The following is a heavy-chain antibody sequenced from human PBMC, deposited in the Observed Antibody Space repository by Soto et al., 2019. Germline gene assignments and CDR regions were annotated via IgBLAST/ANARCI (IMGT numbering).Heavy chain of an antibody. CDR2: TRNKANSYTT. CDR3: ARISTFGGMAV. CDR1: GFTFSDHY. Sequence: EVQLVESGGGLVQPGGSLRLSCAASGFTFSDHYMDWVRQAPGKGLEWLGRTRNKANSYTTEYAASVKGRFIISRDDSRNSLYLQMNSLKTEDTAVYYCARISTFGGMAVWGQGTTVTVSS. J-gene: IGHJ6*02. V-gene: IGHV3-72*01. D-gene: IGHD3-16*01.